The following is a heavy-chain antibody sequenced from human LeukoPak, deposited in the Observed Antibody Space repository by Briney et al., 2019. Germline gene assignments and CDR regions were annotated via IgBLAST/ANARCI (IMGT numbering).Heavy chain of an antibody. V-gene: IGHV1-46*01. J-gene: IGHJ4*02. CDR3: ARDLLAITIFGVVNPLDY. D-gene: IGHD3-3*01. CDR2: INPSGGST. CDR1: GYTFTSYA. Sequence: GASVKVSCKASGYTFTSYAMNWVRQAPGQGLEWMGIINPSGGSTTYAQRFQGRVTMTRDMSTSTVYMELSSLRFEDTAVYYCARDLLAITIFGVVNPLDYWGQGTLVTVSS.